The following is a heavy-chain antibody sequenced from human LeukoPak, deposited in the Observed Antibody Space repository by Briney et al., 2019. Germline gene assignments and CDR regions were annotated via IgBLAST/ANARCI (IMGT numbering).Heavy chain of an antibody. CDR3: ARDQTGGGYFDY. V-gene: IGHV4-30-2*01. CDR1: GGSISSGGYY. D-gene: IGHD3-16*01. J-gene: IGHJ4*02. Sequence: PSQTLSLTCTVSGGSISSGGYYWSWIRQPPGKGLEWIGYIYHSGSTYYNPSLKRRVTISVDRSKNQFSLKLSSVTAADTAVYYCARDQTGGGYFDYWGQGTLVTVSS. CDR2: IYHSGST.